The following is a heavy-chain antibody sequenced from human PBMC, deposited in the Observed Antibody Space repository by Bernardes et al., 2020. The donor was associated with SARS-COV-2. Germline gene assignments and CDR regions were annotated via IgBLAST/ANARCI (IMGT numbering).Heavy chain of an antibody. CDR2: IWYDRDTT. J-gene: IGHJ4*02. V-gene: IGHV3-33*01. CDR3: ARGWRSSLRLSGELIDY. Sequence: GSLRLSCAASGFIFSNFGMHWVRQAPGKGLEWVAVIWYDRDTTYYANSVKGRFTVSRDNSMDTLDLEMNSLRAEDTAVYYCARGWRSSLRLSGELIDYWGQGTLVTVSS. CDR1: GFIFSNFG. D-gene: IGHD3-10*02.